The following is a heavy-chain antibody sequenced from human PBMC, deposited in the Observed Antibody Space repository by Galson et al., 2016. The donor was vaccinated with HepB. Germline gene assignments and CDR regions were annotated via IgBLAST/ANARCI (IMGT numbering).Heavy chain of an antibody. V-gene: IGHV3-33*08. Sequence: SLRLSCAASGLSFSSHDMHWVRQVPVKGLEWVAVIHYDGIATFYADSVKGRFTISRDTSTNTLYLQMNSLTAEDTAFYYFARGAWYGSTETGYWGQGTLVTVSS. CDR2: IHYDGIAT. J-gene: IGHJ4*02. CDR1: GLSFSSHD. D-gene: IGHD3-10*01. CDR3: ARGAWYGSTETGY.